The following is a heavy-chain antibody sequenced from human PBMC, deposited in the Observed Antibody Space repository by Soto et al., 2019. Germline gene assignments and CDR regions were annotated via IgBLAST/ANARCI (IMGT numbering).Heavy chain of an antibody. CDR2: IIPIFGTA. CDR3: ASQRGYSYHEIYYFDY. Sequence: QVQLVQSGAEVKKPGSSVKVSCKASGGTFSSYAISWVRQAPGQGLEWMGGIIPIFGTANYAQKFQGRVTITADESTSTAYMELSSLRSEDTAVYYCASQRGYSYHEIYYFDYWGQGTLVTVSS. J-gene: IGHJ4*02. CDR1: GGTFSSYA. D-gene: IGHD5-18*01. V-gene: IGHV1-69*01.